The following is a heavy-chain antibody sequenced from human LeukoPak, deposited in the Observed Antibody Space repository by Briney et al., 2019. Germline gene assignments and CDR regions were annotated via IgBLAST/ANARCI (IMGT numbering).Heavy chain of an antibody. V-gene: IGHV4-4*07. CDR2: IYTSGST. Sequence: PSETLSLTCTVSSASISSYSWSWIRQPAGKGLEWIGRIYTSGSTNYNPSLKSRVTMSIDTSTNQFSLRLTSVAAADTAVYYCARYYGSRISGYYMDVWGKGTTVTVSS. D-gene: IGHD3-10*01. CDR1: SASISSYS. CDR3: ARYYGSRISGYYMDV. J-gene: IGHJ6*03.